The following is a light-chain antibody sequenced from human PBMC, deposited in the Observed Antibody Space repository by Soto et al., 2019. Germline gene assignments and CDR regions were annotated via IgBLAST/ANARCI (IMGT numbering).Light chain of an antibody. CDR3: QQYGTSPIT. J-gene: IGKJ5*01. CDR1: QTVSSY. Sequence: ENVLTQSPGTLSLSPGERATLSCRASQTVSSYLTWYQQRPGQAPRLLISGASRRATGIPDRCSGSGSGTDFTLTISRLEHEDFALYYCQQYGTSPITFGQGTRLEIK. CDR2: GAS. V-gene: IGKV3-20*01.